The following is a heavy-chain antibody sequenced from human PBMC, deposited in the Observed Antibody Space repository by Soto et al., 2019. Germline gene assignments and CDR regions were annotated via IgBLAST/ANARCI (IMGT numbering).Heavy chain of an antibody. D-gene: IGHD3-3*01. CDR2: IYYIGST. CDR1: GGSISSGGYY. J-gene: IGHJ4*02. Sequence: SETLSLTGTVSGGSISSGGYYWSWILQHPGKGLEWIGYIYYIGSTYYNPSLKSRFTISVDTSKNQFSLKLSSVTAADTAVYYCARGRKGNYDFWSGYPPDYCGQGTLVTVSS. CDR3: ARGRKGNYDFWSGYPPDY. V-gene: IGHV4-31*03.